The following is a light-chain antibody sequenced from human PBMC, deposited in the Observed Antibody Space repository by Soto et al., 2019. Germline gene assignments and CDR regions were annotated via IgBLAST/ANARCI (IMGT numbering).Light chain of an antibody. Sequence: DIVMTGSPDSLAVSLHDRATINCKSSQSVLYTSNTQNYLACYQQKPGQPPKLLIYWASTRESGVPDRFSGSGSGKDFTLTISSLQAAVVAVSYCQQYYGTPARLGGGTKV. CDR3: QQYYGTPAR. CDR2: WAS. CDR1: QSVLYTSNTQNY. V-gene: IGKV4-1*01. J-gene: IGKJ4*01.